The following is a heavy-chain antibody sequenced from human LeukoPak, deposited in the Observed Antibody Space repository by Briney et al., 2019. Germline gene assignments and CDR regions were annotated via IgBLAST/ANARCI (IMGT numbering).Heavy chain of an antibody. Sequence: GGSLRLSCAASGFTFSSYGMTWVRQAPGKGLEWVSYISSSSSTIYYADSVKGRFTISRDNAKNSLYLQLNSLRAEDTAVYYCARFGLGKHIEVAGIPFDIWGQGTMVTVSS. D-gene: IGHD6-19*01. J-gene: IGHJ3*02. CDR1: GFTFSSYG. CDR2: ISSSSSTI. V-gene: IGHV3-48*01. CDR3: ARFGLGKHIEVAGIPFDI.